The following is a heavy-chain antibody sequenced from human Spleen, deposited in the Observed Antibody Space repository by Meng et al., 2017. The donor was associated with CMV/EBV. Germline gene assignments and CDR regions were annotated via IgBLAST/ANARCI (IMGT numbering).Heavy chain of an antibody. V-gene: IGHV3-23*01. J-gene: IGHJ3*02. D-gene: IGHD3-3*01. CDR3: AKIITIFGGAFDI. Sequence: GESLKISCTASGFTFGDYAMSWVRQAPGKGLEWVSAISGSGGSTYYADSVKGRFTISRDNSKNTLYLQMNSLRAEDTAVYYCAKIITIFGGAFDIWGQGTMVTVSS. CDR2: ISGSGGST. CDR1: GFTFGDYA.